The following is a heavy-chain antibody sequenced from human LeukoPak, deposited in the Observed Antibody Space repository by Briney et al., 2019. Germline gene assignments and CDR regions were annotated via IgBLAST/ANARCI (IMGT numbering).Heavy chain of an antibody. CDR3: AREEYSSSSMYYYYYMDV. D-gene: IGHD6-6*01. CDR1: GFTFSSYS. CDR2: ISSSSSYI. J-gene: IGHJ6*03. V-gene: IGHV3-21*04. Sequence: KSGGSLRLSCAASGFTFSSYSMNWVRQAPGKGLEWVSSISSSSSYIYYADSVKGRFTISRDNAKNSLYLQMNSLRAEDTALYYCAREEYSSSSMYYYYYMDVWGKGTTVTVSS.